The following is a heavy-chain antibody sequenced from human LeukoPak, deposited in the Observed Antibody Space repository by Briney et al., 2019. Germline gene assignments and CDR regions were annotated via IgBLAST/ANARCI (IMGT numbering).Heavy chain of an antibody. Sequence: PGGSLRLSCAVSGFPCSIYEMNWVCKAPGKGLEWVSNICSSGTTIYYGDSVKGRFPISRDNAKSSLYLNMHSLRVEDRAVFYCAPLEVGSDFDYWYQGEVATVSA. V-gene: IGHV3-48*03. CDR2: ICSSGTTI. J-gene: IGHJ4*02. CDR3: APLEVGSDFDY. CDR1: GFPCSIYE. D-gene: IGHD3-22*01.